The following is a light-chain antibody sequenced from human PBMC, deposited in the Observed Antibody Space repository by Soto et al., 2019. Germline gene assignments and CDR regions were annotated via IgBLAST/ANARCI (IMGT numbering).Light chain of an antibody. Sequence: DIQLTQSPSFLSASVGDRVTIPCRASQGIISYLAWYQQKPGKAPKLLIYAASTLQSGVPSRFSGSGSGTEFTLTISSLQPEDLGVYYCLQYHYWPWTFGQGTKVDI. J-gene: IGKJ1*01. CDR1: QGIISY. CDR2: AAS. V-gene: IGKV1-9*01. CDR3: LQYHYWPWT.